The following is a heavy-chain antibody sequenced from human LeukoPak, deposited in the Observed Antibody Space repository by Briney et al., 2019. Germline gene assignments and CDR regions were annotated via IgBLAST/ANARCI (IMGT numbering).Heavy chain of an antibody. CDR2: INHSGST. CDR3: ARGGGDYGGYYFDY. J-gene: IGHJ4*02. Sequence: SETLSLTCAVYGGSFSAYYWSWIRQPPGKGLGWIGEINHSGSTNYNPSLKSRVTISVDTSKNQFSLKLSSVTAADTAVYYCARGGGDYGGYYFDYWGQGALVTVSS. V-gene: IGHV4-34*01. D-gene: IGHD4-17*01. CDR1: GGSFSAYY.